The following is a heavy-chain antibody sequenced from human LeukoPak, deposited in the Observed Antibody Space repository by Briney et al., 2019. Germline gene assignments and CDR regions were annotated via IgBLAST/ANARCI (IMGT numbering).Heavy chain of an antibody. V-gene: IGHV3-21*01. CDR2: ISSSSSYM. CDR1: GFTFSSYS. Sequence: GGSLRLSCAASGFTFSSYSMNWVRQAPGKGLEWVSSISSSSSYMYYADSVKGRFTISRDNAKNSLYLQMNSLRAEDTAEYYCAVGDCSGGSCPFDPWGQGTLVTVSS. J-gene: IGHJ5*02. D-gene: IGHD2-15*01. CDR3: AVGDCSGGSCPFDP.